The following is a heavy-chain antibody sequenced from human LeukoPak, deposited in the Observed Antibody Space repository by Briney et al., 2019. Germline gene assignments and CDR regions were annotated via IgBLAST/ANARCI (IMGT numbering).Heavy chain of an antibody. Sequence: GGSLRLSCAASGFTFSSYSMNWVRQAPGKGLEWVSSISSSSSYIYYADSVKGRFTISGDNAKNSLYLQMNSLRAEDTAVYYCARGLVGATPGDAFDIWGQGTMVTVSS. CDR1: GFTFSSYS. D-gene: IGHD1-26*01. V-gene: IGHV3-21*01. J-gene: IGHJ3*02. CDR3: ARGLVGATPGDAFDI. CDR2: ISSSSSYI.